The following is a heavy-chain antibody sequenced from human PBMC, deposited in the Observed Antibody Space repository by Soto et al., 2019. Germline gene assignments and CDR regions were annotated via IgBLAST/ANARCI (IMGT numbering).Heavy chain of an antibody. CDR1: GGSISSGDYY. CDR2: FHNTGSP. V-gene: IGHV4-30-4*01. CDR3: ARSRHSGSYFFDY. Sequence: QVQLQESGPGLVKPSQTLSLTCTVSGGSISSGDYYWTWIRQPPGKGLEWIAYFHNTGSPYYNLSLKSRLTISLDTSKNQFSLRLSSVTAADTAVYYCARSRHSGSYFFDYWGQGILVTVSS. D-gene: IGHD1-26*01. J-gene: IGHJ4*02.